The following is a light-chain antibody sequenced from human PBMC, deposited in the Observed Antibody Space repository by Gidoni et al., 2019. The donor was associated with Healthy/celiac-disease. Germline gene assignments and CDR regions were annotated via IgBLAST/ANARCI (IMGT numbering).Light chain of an antibody. J-gene: IGKJ5*01. Sequence: AIQLTQSPSSLSASVGDRVTITCRASQGISSALAWYQQKPGKAPKLLIYVASSLESGVRSRFSGSGSGTDFNFTISSLQPEDLATYSCQQFHNYTPITFGQGTRLEIK. CDR3: QQFHNYTPIT. CDR1: QGISSA. CDR2: VAS. V-gene: IGKV1D-13*01.